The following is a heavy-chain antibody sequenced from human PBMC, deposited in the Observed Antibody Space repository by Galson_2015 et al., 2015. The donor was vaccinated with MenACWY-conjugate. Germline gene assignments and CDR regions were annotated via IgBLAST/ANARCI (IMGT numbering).Heavy chain of an antibody. V-gene: IGHV3-23*01. D-gene: IGHD3-22*01. CDR2: ASGSGGVT. CDR3: AKGPLYDSSGSDSDYFDY. J-gene: IGHJ4*02. CDR1: GFIFNKFA. Sequence: SLRLSCAASGFIFNKFAMTWIRQAPGKKGLEWVSAASGSGGVTYHADSVKGRFTISRDNSKNTLYPQMNSLKVEDTAIYYCAKGPLYDSSGSDSDYFDYWGQGTLVTASS.